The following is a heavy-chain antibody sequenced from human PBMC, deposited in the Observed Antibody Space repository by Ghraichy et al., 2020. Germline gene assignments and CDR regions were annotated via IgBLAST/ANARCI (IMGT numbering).Heavy chain of an antibody. D-gene: IGHD1-14*01. CDR3: ARDPRNFGH. Sequence: SETLSLTCTVSGFSISSGYYWGWVRQPPGKGLEWIGSIYYSGNTYYNPSLKSRVTISVDTSKNQFSLELSSVTAADTAVYYCARDPRNFGHWGQGILVIVSS. J-gene: IGHJ5*02. CDR2: IYYSGNT. V-gene: IGHV4-38-2*02. CDR1: GFSISSGYY.